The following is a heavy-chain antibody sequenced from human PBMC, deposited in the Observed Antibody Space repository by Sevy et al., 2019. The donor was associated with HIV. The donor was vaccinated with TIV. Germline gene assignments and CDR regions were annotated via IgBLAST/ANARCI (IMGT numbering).Heavy chain of an antibody. CDR2: ISTGTDHI. J-gene: IGHJ4*02. CDR3: VRRGVDAYNVYFDL. D-gene: IGHD3-10*01. V-gene: IGHV3-21*05. Sequence: GGSLRLSCTASGYTFPAFSFNWVRQAPGKGLEWLSYISTGTDHIYYADSAKGRFTISRDDAKNSVYLEMTSLRDQDTALYYCVRRGVDAYNVYFDLWGQGTLVTVSS. CDR1: GYTFPAFS.